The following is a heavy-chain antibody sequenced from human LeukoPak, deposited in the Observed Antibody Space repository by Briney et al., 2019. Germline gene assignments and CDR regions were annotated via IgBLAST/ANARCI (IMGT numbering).Heavy chain of an antibody. CDR1: GFTVSTYV. D-gene: IGHD5-24*01. CDR3: VRDSNFKIDY. V-gene: IGHV3-74*01. CDR2: MNHDGSDI. J-gene: IGHJ4*02. Sequence: GGSLRLSCAVSGFTVSTYVMHWVRRAPGEGLVWVSRMNHDGSDINYADSVKGRSTISRDNAKNTLYLQMNSLRADDTAIYYCVRDSNFKIDYWGQGTLVTVSS.